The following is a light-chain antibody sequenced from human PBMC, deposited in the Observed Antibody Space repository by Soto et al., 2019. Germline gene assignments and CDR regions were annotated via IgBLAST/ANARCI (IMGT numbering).Light chain of an antibody. J-gene: IGLJ1*01. Sequence: QSVLTQPASVSGSPGQSIAISCTGTSSDVGGYNSVSWYQQHPGKAPKLLIYDVSNRPSGVSDRFSGSKSGNTASLTISGLPAEDEADYYCSSYSTGGSYVFGTGTKLTVL. CDR1: SSDVGGYNS. V-gene: IGLV2-14*01. CDR3: SSYSTGGSYV. CDR2: DVS.